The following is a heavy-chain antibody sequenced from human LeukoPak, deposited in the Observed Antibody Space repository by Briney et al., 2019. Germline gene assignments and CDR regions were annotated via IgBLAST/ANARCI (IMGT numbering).Heavy chain of an antibody. CDR3: ASGDLIGSSSR. Sequence: GGSLRLSCAASGFTFSGYWMTWVRQAPGKGLEWVANINQDGSEKYYVDSVKGRFTISRDNAKNSLYLQMNSLRAEDTAVYYCASGDLIGSSSRWGQGTLVTVSS. CDR1: GFTFSGYW. CDR2: INQDGSEK. D-gene: IGHD6-13*01. J-gene: IGHJ4*02. V-gene: IGHV3-7*01.